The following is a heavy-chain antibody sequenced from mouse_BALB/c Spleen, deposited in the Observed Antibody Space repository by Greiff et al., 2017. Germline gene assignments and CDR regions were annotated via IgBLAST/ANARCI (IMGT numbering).Heavy chain of an antibody. CDR1: GFTFSSYA. CDR3: ARDGNYGFDY. J-gene: IGHJ2*01. Sequence: EVKLVESGGGLVKPGGSLKLSCAASGFTFSSYAMSWVRQTPEKRLEWVASISSGGSTYYPDSVKGRFTISRDNARNILYLQMSSLRSEDTAMYYCARDGNYGFDYWGQGTTLTVSS. D-gene: IGHD2-1*01. CDR2: ISSGGST. V-gene: IGHV5-6-5*01.